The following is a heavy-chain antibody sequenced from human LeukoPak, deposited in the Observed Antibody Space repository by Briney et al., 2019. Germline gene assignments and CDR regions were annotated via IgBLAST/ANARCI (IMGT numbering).Heavy chain of an antibody. V-gene: IGHV3-21*01. CDR3: ARAGIGHGEYFQH. D-gene: IGHD6-13*01. J-gene: IGHJ1*01. Sequence: GGSLRLSCAASRFTFSSYSMNWVRQAPGKGLEWVSSISSSGSYIYYADSVKGRFTISRDNAKNSLYLQMNSLRAEDTAVYYCARAGIGHGEYFQHWGQGTLVTVSS. CDR2: ISSSGSYI. CDR1: RFTFSSYS.